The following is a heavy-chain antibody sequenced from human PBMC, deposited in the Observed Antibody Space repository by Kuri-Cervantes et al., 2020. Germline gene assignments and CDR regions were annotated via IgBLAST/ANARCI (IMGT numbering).Heavy chain of an antibody. V-gene: IGHV3-11*01. J-gene: IGHJ4*02. CDR1: GFTFSDYY. CDR2: ISSSGSTI. Sequence: GESLKISCAASGFTFSDYYMSWIRQAPGKGLEWVSYISSSGSTIYYADSVKGRFTISRDNSKNTLYLQMNSLRAEDTAVYYCAKRSKAVAGLSTPYYFDYWGQGTLVTVSS. D-gene: IGHD6-19*01. CDR3: AKRSKAVAGLSTPYYFDY.